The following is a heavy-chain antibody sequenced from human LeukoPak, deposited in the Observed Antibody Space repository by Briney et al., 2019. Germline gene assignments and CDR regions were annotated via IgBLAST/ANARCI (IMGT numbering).Heavy chain of an antibody. D-gene: IGHD3-9*01. CDR3: ARGSAAYYDILTGLLYYFDY. CDR1: GGSFSGYY. J-gene: IGHJ4*02. CDR2: INHSGST. Sequence: SETLSLTCAVYGGSFSGYYWSWIRQPPGEGLEWIGEINHSGSTNYNPSLKSRVTISVDTSKNQFSLKLSSVTAADTAVYYCARGSAAYYDILTGLLYYFDYWGQGTLVTVSS. V-gene: IGHV4-34*01.